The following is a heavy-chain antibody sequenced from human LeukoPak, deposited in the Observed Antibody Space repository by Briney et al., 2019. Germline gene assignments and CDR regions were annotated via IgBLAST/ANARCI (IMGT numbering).Heavy chain of an antibody. CDR3: ARDLGNSGWFGGFGQ. CDR1: GFTFSSYA. D-gene: IGHD3-10*01. J-gene: IGHJ4*02. Sequence: GGSLRLSCAASGFTFSSYAMHWVRQAPGKGLEWVAVISYDGSNKYYADSVKGRFTISRDNSKNTLYLQMSSLRAEDTAVYYCARDLGNSGWFGGFGQWGQGTLVTVSS. CDR2: ISYDGSNK. V-gene: IGHV3-30*14.